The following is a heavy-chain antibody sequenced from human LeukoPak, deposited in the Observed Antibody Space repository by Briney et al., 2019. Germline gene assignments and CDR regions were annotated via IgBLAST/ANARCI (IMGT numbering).Heavy chain of an antibody. CDR2: IKQDGSDK. J-gene: IGHJ4*02. CDR1: GFTFNNYW. V-gene: IGHV3-7*04. D-gene: IGHD5-12*01. Sequence: GGSLGLSCAASGFTFNNYWMSWVRQAPGKGLEWVANIKQDGSDKYYADSVKGRFTVSRDNAKNSLYLQMSSLKAEDTAVYYCARGGGYDGGAFNYWGQGTLLTVSS. CDR3: ARGGGYDGGAFNY.